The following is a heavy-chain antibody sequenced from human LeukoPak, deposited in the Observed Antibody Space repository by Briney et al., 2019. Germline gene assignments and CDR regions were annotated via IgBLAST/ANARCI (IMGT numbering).Heavy chain of an antibody. CDR2: ISSSGSTI. CDR3: ARAPIAAAAAFDY. CDR1: GFTFSSYE. D-gene: IGHD6-13*01. Sequence: GGSLRLSCAASGFTFSSYEMNWVRQAPGKGLEWVSYISSSGSTIYYADSVKGRFTISRDNAKNSLYLQMNSLRAEDTAVYYCARAPIAAAAAFDYWGQGTLVTVSS. J-gene: IGHJ4*02. V-gene: IGHV3-48*03.